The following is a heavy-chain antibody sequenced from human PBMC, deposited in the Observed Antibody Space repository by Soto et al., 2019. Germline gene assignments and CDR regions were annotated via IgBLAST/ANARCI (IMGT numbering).Heavy chain of an antibody. D-gene: IGHD1-26*01. CDR2: ISSSGSIM. V-gene: IGHV3-11*01. CDR1: GFTFSDYY. J-gene: IGHJ4*02. CDR3: ARDSGSYATVDS. Sequence: QVQLVESGGGLVKPGGSLRLSCAASGFTFSDYYMYWIRQAPGKGLEWVSYISSSGSIMYYADSVKGRFTISRDNAKNSLYLQMKSLRAEDTAVYYCARDSGSYATVDSWGQGTLVTVSS.